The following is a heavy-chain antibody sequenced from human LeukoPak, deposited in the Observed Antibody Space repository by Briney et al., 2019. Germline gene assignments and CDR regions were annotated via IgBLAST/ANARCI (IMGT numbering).Heavy chain of an antibody. CDR2: IKGDGSHT. Sequence: GGSLRLSCAASGFTFSNYWMHWVRQAPGKGLVWVSRIKGDGSHTVYADSVKGRFTISRDNAKNSLYLQMNSLRAEDTAVYYCARGTFGIVGATDFDYWGQGTLVTVSS. CDR3: ARGTFGIVGATDFDY. CDR1: GFTFSNYW. J-gene: IGHJ4*02. D-gene: IGHD1-26*01. V-gene: IGHV3-74*01.